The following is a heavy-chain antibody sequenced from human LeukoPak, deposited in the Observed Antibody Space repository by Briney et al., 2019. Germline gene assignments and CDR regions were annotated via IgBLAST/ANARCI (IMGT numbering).Heavy chain of an antibody. CDR2: IKKDGSEK. D-gene: IGHD2-2*01. V-gene: IGHV3-7*01. J-gene: IGHJ6*02. CDR3: ARDSYSSTSCYYYYGMDV. CDR1: GFTFSSYW. Sequence: GGSLRLSCAASGFTFSSYWMSWVRQAPGKGLEWVANIKKDGSEKYYVDSVKVRFTISIDNAKNSLYLQMNSLRAEDTAVYYCARDSYSSTSCYYYYGMDVWGQGTTVTVSS.